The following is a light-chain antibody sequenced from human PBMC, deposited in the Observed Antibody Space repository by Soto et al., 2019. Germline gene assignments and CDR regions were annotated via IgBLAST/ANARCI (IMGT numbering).Light chain of an antibody. J-gene: IGKJ2*01. V-gene: IGKV3-20*01. CDR3: IQGTPWPPYT. CDR1: HSVTSSY. Sequence: EIVLTQSPGTLSLSPGERATLSCRASHSVTSSYLAWYQQKPGQAPRLLIYGASSRATGIPDRFSGSGSGTDYTLKISRGQAEDVCVYYCIQGTPWPPYTFGQGTKLEIK. CDR2: GAS.